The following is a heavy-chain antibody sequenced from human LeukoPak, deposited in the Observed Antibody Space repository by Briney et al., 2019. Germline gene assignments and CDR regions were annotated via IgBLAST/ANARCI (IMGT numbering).Heavy chain of an antibody. CDR1: DGSITNYD. Sequence: SETLSLTCTVSDGSITNYDWSWVRQPPGKGLEFIGHVHYSGTANYNPSLRNRVTISIDTSKKHFFLKLKSVTAADTAVYYCARGYGDFRVEGRYFHSWGQGTLVTVSS. J-gene: IGHJ4*02. CDR2: VHYSGTA. V-gene: IGHV4-59*01. CDR3: ARGYGDFRVEGRYFHS. D-gene: IGHD4-17*01.